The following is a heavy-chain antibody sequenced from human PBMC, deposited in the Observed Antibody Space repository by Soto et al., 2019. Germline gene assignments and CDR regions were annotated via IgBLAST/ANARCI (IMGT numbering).Heavy chain of an antibody. CDR2: IYSGGST. J-gene: IGHJ6*02. CDR3: ARDGRNAGYSSGCYARGGGVGFESSLGLDV. D-gene: IGHD6-19*01. V-gene: IGHV3-53*01. CDR1: GFTVSSNY. Sequence: EVQLVESGGGLIQPGGSLRLSCAASGFTVSSNYMNWVRQAPGKGLEWVSVIYSGGSTYYADSLKGRFTISRDNSKNTLVLQMNSRGAEERAVYYCARDGRNAGYSSGCYARGGGVGFESSLGLDVWGQGTTVTVSS.